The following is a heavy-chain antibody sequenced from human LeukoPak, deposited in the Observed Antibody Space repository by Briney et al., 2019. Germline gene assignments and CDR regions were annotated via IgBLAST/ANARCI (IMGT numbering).Heavy chain of an antibody. CDR1: GYTFTGYY. CDR3: AIVAVADNFDY. J-gene: IGHJ4*02. CDR2: INPNSGGT. Sequence: GASVKVSCKASGYTFTGYYMHWVRQAPGQGLEWMGRINPNSGGTNYAKKFQGRFTMTRDTSISTAYMELSRLRSDDTAVYYCAIVAVADNFDYWGQGTLVTVSS. D-gene: IGHD6-19*01. V-gene: IGHV1-2*06.